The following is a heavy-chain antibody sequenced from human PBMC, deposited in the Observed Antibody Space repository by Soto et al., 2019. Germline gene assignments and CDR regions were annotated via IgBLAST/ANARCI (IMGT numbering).Heavy chain of an antibody. CDR1: GGTFSSYA. CDR3: ARAVSPRSSMIVLGDYFDY. Sequence: EASVKVSCKASGGTFSSYAISWVRQAPGQGLEWMGGIIPIFGTANYAQKFQGRVTITADESTSTAYMELSSLRSEDTAVYYCARAVSPRSSMIVLGDYFDYWGQGTLVTVSS. V-gene: IGHV1-69*13. CDR2: IIPIFGTA. J-gene: IGHJ4*02. D-gene: IGHD3-22*01.